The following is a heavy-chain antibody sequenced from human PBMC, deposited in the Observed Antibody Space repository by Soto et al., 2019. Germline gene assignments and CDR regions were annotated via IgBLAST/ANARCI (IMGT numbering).Heavy chain of an antibody. V-gene: IGHV1-69*01. CDR3: GRRGKVGATTRKDYYGMDV. J-gene: IGHJ6*02. CDR1: GFTFSTYA. CDR2: IIPICGTA. Sequence: VQLLESGGGLVQPGGSLRLSCAASGFTFSTYAMSWVRQAPGKGLEWMGGIIPICGTANYAQKFQCRVTINEDEPTRTAYVEVSSRGSESTAVYYCGRRGKVGATTRKDYYGMDVWGQGTTVTVSS. D-gene: IGHD1-26*01.